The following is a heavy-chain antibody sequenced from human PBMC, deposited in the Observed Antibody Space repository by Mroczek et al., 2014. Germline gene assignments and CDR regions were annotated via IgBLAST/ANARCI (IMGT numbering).Heavy chain of an antibody. J-gene: IGHJ3*02. Sequence: SGAEVKKPGASVKVSCKASGYTFTSYGISWVRQAPGQGLEWMGWISAYNGNTNYAQKLQGRVTMTTDTSTSTAYMELRSLRSDDTAVYYCARDYYDFWSGYYDTSRVISSHDAFDIWGQGTMVTVSS. V-gene: IGHV1-18*01. CDR1: GYTFTSYG. D-gene: IGHD3-3*01. CDR3: ARDYYDFWSGYYDTSRVISSHDAFDI. CDR2: ISAYNGNT.